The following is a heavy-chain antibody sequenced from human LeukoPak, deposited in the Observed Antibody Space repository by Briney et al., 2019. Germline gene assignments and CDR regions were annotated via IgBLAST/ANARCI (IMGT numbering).Heavy chain of an antibody. V-gene: IGHV3-21*01. D-gene: IGHD5-12*01. CDR2: IFPSGGEI. CDR3: ARDRAWLRFDYYYYYMGV. J-gene: IGHJ6*03. Sequence: GESLTLSCAASGFTFSTFAMIWVRQPPGKGLEWVSCIFPSGGEIHYADSVKGRFTIARDNAKNSLYLQMNSLRAEDTAVYYCARDRAWLRFDYYYYYMGVWGKGTTVTVA. CDR1: GFTFSTFA.